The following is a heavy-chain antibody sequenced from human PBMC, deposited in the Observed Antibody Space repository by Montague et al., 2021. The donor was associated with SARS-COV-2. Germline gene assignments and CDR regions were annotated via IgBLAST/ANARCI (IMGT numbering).Heavy chain of an antibody. CDR2: ISSGGGGSTK. CDR1: GFIFSSYE. CDR3: ARDRDWDDWCGMDV. D-gene: IGHD2-21*01. J-gene: IGHJ6*02. V-gene: IGHV3-48*03. Sequence: SLRLSCAASGFIFSSYEMNWVRQAPGKGLEWISYISSGGGGSTKHYTDSGKGRFTISRDNAKNSLYLKMNILRVEDAAIYYCARDRDWDDWCGMDVWGQGTTVTVSS.